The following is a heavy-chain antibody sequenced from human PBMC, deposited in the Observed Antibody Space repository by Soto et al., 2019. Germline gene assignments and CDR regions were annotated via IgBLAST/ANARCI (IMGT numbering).Heavy chain of an antibody. J-gene: IGHJ4*02. Sequence: LSLTCAVSGYSIISGYYCGFRRQPPGKGVAWIGRIYHSGSTYYNPSLKSRVTISVDTSKNQFSLKLSSVTAADTAVYYCARVRIVLMVYAMSFDYLGQSTLGTVSS. D-gene: IGHD2-8*01. CDR1: GYSIISGYY. V-gene: IGHV4-38-2*01. CDR3: ARVRIVLMVYAMSFDY. CDR2: IYHSGST.